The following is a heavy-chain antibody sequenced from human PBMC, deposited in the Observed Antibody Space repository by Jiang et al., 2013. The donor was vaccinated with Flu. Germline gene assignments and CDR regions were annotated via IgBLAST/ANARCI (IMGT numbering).Heavy chain of an antibody. Sequence: QLVESRGGLVQPGGSLRLSCAASGFTFSSYWMSWVRQAPGKGLEWVANIKQDGSEKYYVDSVKGRFTISRDNAKNILYLQMNSLRAEDTALYYCARDGIDGDYSYGLAVWGHGTPVTVSS. V-gene: IGHV3-7*01. CDR3: ARDGIDGDYSYGLAV. CDR2: IKQDGSEK. D-gene: IGHD4-17*01. CDR1: GFTFSSYW. J-gene: IGHJ4*01.